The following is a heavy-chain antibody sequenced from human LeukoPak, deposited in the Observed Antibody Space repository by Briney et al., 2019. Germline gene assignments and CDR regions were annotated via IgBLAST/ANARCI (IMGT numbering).Heavy chain of an antibody. V-gene: IGHV2-70*04. CDR3: ARTRATMRAFDS. Sequence: SGPALVQPTQTLTLTCTFSGFSLSTSGMRVSWIRQPPGKALEWLARIDWDDDKFYSTSLKTRLTISKDTSKSQVVLTMTNMDPVNTATYYCARTRATMRAFDSCGQGTLVTVSS. J-gene: IGHJ4*02. CDR2: IDWDDDK. CDR1: GFSLSTSGMR. D-gene: IGHD5-12*01.